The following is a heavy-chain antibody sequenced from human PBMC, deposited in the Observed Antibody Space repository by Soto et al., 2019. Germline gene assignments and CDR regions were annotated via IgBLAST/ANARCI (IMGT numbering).Heavy chain of an antibody. J-gene: IGHJ6*03. CDR3: ASERGGATATLAYYYFYMDV. V-gene: IGHV1-2*04. CDR2: INPNGGVT. D-gene: IGHD5-12*01. Sequence: QVQLVQSGAEVRKPGASVTVYCRSSGDSFNDYYIHWVRQAPGQGFEWMGWINPNGGVTKYAQKFHGWGRMTRDTSIRTVYMQRSRPRSDETAVYYCASERGGATATLAYYYFYMDVWGRGTTVTVSS. CDR1: GDSFNDYY.